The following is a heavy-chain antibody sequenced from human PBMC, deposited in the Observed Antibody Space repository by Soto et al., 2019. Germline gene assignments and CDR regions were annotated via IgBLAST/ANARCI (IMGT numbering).Heavy chain of an antibody. D-gene: IGHD3-10*01. J-gene: IGHJ4*02. CDR1: GGTFSSYT. V-gene: IGHV1-69*02. CDR3: ARLYGSGSRPFDY. CDR2: IIPILGIA. Sequence: SVKVSCKASGGTFSSYTISWVRQAPGQGLEWMGRIIPILGIANYAQKFQGRVTITADKSTSTAYMELSSLRSEDTAVYYCARLYGSGSRPFDYWGQGTLVTVSS.